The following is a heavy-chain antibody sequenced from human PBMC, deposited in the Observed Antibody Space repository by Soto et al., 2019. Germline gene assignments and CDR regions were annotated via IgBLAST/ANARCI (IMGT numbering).Heavy chain of an antibody. J-gene: IGHJ3*01. CDR3: ARSKGRGALDV. CDR2: INPNSGGT. D-gene: IGHD3-10*01. CDR1: GYTFTDY. V-gene: IGHV1-2*02. Sequence: QVQLVQSGPEVKKPGASVKVSCKASGYTFTDYMYWVRQAPGQGLEWMGWINPNSGGTDYPQKFQDRVTLTTDTSNSTLYMEINRLSSDDTAVYFCARSKGRGALDVWGQGTMITVSS.